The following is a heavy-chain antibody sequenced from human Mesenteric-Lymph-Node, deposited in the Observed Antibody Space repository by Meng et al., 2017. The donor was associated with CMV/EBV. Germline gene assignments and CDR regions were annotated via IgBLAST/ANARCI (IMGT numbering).Heavy chain of an antibody. D-gene: IGHD3-9*01. CDR2: INHSGST. J-gene: IGHJ4*02. CDR3: ARGSSYDILTGYFDY. Sequence: HRGGAGHLNPSRTLSVTCAVYGGSFNGYYWNWIRQSPEKGLEWIGEINHSGSTTYNPSFTSRIIISVDTSTNQISLNMSSVTAADTAVYYCARGSSYDILTGYFDYWGQGALVTVSS. CDR1: GGSFNGYY. V-gene: IGHV4-34*01.